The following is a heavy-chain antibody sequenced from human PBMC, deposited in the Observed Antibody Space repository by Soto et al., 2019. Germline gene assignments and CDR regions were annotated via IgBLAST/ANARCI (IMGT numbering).Heavy chain of an antibody. CDR2: IYYSGST. Sequence: QLQLPESGPGLVKPSETLSLTCTVSGGSISSSSYYWGWIRQPPGKGLEWIGSIYYSGSTYYNPSLKSRVTISVDTSKNQFSLKLSSVTAADTAVYYCARLGGAVALPDYWGQGTLVTVSS. CDR1: GGSISSSSYY. D-gene: IGHD6-19*01. V-gene: IGHV4-39*01. CDR3: ARLGGAVALPDY. J-gene: IGHJ4*02.